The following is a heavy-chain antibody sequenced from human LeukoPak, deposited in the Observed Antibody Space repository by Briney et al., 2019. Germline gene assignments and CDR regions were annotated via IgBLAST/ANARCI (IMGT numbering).Heavy chain of an antibody. CDR1: VYTFTSYY. J-gene: IGHJ5*02. V-gene: IGHV1-46*01. D-gene: IGHD7-27*01. Sequence: GASVKVSCKASVYTFTSYYMHWVRQAPGQGLEWMGIINPSGGSTSYAQKFQGRVTMTRDTSTSTVYMELSSLRSEDTAVYYCARVLLTGDHPFDPWGQGTLVTVSS. CDR3: ARVLLTGDHPFDP. CDR2: INPSGGST.